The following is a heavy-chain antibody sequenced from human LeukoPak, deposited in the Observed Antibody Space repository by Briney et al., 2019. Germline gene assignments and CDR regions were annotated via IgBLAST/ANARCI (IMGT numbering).Heavy chain of an antibody. CDR2: IYYTGTT. V-gene: IGHV4-39*07. Sequence: PSETLSLTCTVSGDSIGTSTYYWGWIRQPPGKGLEWIESIYYTGTTYHNPSLKSRVTISLDTSKNQFSLKLSSVTAADTAVYYCARRRVLYYLNWFDPWGQGTLVTVSS. D-gene: IGHD2-8*01. CDR1: GDSIGTSTYY. J-gene: IGHJ5*02. CDR3: ARRRVLYYLNWFDP.